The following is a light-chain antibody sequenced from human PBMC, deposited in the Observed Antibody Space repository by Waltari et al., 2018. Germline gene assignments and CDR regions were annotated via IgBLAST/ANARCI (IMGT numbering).Light chain of an antibody. J-gene: IGKJ1*01. CDR3: QHHFRLPAT. V-gene: IGKV3-20*01. CDR2: GAS. CDR1: QSISRY. Sequence: IMLTQSPGTLSLSPGERATLSCRASQSISRYLAWYQQKPGQAPSLLIYGASTRATSIPDRFSGSGSGTDFSLTISGLEPEDSAVYYCQHHFRLPATFGQGTKVEIK.